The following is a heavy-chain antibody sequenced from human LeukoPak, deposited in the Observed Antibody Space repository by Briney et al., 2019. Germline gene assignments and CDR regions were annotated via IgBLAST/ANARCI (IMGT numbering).Heavy chain of an antibody. CDR1: GGSISNYF. J-gene: IGHJ4*02. D-gene: IGHD4-17*01. CDR2: INYSGDT. Sequence: PSETLSLTCTVSGGSISNYFWSWIRQPPGKGLEWIGYINYSGDTNYNPSLKSRVTISVDTSKNQFSLNLSSVTAADTAVYYCATSLSTMTTSPAYWGQGTLVTVSS. V-gene: IGHV4-59*01. CDR3: ATSLSTMTTSPAY.